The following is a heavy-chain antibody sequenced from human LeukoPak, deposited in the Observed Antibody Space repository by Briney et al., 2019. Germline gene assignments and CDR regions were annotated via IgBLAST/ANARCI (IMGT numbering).Heavy chain of an antibody. D-gene: IGHD3-10*01. CDR1: GFTFSNAW. CDR3: ARITMVRGVIFDY. Sequence: GGSLRLSCAASGFTFSNAWMSWVRQAPGKGLEWGSAISGSGGSTYYADSVKGRFTISRDNSKNTLYLQMNSLRAEDTAVYYCARITMVRGVIFDYWGQGTLVTVSS. CDR2: ISGSGGST. V-gene: IGHV3-23*01. J-gene: IGHJ4*02.